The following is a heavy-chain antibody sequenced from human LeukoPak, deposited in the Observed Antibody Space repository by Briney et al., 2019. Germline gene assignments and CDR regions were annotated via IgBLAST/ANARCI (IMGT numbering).Heavy chain of an antibody. CDR3: ATRLRRFGELSPNWFDP. CDR2: IYYSGST. V-gene: IGHV4-39*01. Sequence: SETLSLTCTVSGGSISSSSYYWGWIRQPPGKGLEWIGSIYYSGSTYYNPSLKSRVTISVDTSKNQFSLKLSSVTAADTAVYYCATRLRRFGELSPNWFDPWGQGTLVIVSS. J-gene: IGHJ5*02. CDR1: GGSISSSSYY. D-gene: IGHD3-10*01.